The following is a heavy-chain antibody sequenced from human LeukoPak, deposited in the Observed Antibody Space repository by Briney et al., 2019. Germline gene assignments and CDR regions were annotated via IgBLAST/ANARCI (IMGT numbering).Heavy chain of an antibody. J-gene: IGHJ4*02. CDR1: GFTLSSYW. V-gene: IGHV3-7*03. Sequence: GGSLRLSCAASGFTLSSYWMSRVRQTPGGGLEWVANIKQDGSERYYVDSVKGRFTIPRDNAKNSLYLQMNSLRAEDTAVYYCARDSRLGYCSSTSCQNFDYWGQGTLVTVSS. CDR3: ARDSRLGYCSSTSCQNFDY. CDR2: IKQDGSER. D-gene: IGHD2-2*01.